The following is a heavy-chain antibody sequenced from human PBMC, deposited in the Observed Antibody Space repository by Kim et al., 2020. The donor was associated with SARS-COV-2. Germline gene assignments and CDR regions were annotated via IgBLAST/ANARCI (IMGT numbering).Heavy chain of an antibody. CDR2: ISSDGIYK. V-gene: IGHV3-30*18. CDR3: AKVLFAGDGRTALIDS. CDR1: GFVFGTFG. Sequence: GGSLRLSCAASGFVFGTFGMHWVRQAPGKGLEWVAFISSDGIYKAYAGSLQGRVTISRDNSRNTLYLQMNNLGGEDTAVYHCAKVLFAGDGRTALIDSWGQGTLAT. J-gene: IGHJ4*02. D-gene: IGHD2-15*01.